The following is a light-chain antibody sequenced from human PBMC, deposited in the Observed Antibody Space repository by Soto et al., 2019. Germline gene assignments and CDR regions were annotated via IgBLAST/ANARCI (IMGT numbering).Light chain of an antibody. V-gene: IGKV1-39*01. CDR1: QSISSS. Sequence: DIQMTQSPSSLSASVGDRVTITCRASQSISSSLNWYQLKPGQAPKLLIYAASSLQSGVPSSFSGSVSGTYFTLTISSLQLEDFATYYFHQTYNSPFTFGGGTTVESK. CDR2: AAS. CDR3: HQTYNSPFT. J-gene: IGKJ4*01.